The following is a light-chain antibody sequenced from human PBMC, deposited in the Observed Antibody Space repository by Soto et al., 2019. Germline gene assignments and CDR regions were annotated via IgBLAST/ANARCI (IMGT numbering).Light chain of an antibody. CDR3: QTWDTGTKVV. J-gene: IGLJ2*01. CDR2: LSSDSSH. CDR1: SGHSSYA. V-gene: IGLV4-69*01. Sequence: QLVLTQSPSASASLGASVKLTCTLSSGHSSYAIAGHQQQPEKGPRYLMMLSSDSSHSKGDGIPDRFSGSSSGAERYLTLSSLESEDEADYYCQTWDTGTKVVFGGGTKVTVL.